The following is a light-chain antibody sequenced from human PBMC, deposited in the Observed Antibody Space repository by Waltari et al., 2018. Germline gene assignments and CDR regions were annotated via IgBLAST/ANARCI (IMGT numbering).Light chain of an antibody. Sequence: QSALTQPASVSGSPGQSITIPCTGTSSDVGGYNYVSWYQQHPGKAPKLMIYEVSNRPSGVSNRFSGSKSGNTASLTISGLQAEDEADYYCSSYTSSSTGVFGTGTKVTVL. CDR3: SSYTSSSTGV. CDR2: EVS. CDR1: SSDVGGYNY. J-gene: IGLJ1*01. V-gene: IGLV2-14*01.